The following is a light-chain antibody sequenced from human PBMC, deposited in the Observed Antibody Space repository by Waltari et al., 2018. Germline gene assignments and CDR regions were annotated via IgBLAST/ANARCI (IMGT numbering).Light chain of an antibody. CDR2: EVT. V-gene: IGLV2-14*01. Sequence: QSALTQPASVSGSPGQSITISCTGTSSDIGGYDYVSWYQQHPGKAPKLLIYEVTNRPAGVSNRCPGSKSGNTAALAISGLQPEDEADYYCSSYTRRNTPSSVFGTGTQVTVL. J-gene: IGLJ1*01. CDR3: SSYTRRNTPSSV. CDR1: SSDIGGYDY.